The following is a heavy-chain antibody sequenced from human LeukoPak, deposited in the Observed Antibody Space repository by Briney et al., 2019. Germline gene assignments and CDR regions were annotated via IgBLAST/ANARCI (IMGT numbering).Heavy chain of an antibody. V-gene: IGHV3-9*01. CDR2: ISWNSGSI. CDR1: GFTFDDYA. D-gene: IGHD6-13*01. CDR3: VKDSNPGIAAANPFDY. J-gene: IGHJ4*02. Sequence: GGSLRLSCAASGFTFDDYAMHWVRQAPGKGLEWVSGISWNSGSIGYADSVKGRFTISRDNAKNSLYLQMNSLRAEDTALYYCVKDSNPGIAAANPFDYWGQGTLVTVSS.